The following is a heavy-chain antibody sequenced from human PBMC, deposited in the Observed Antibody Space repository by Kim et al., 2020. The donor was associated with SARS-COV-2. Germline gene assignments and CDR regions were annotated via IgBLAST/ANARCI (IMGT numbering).Heavy chain of an antibody. J-gene: IGHJ4*02. CDR3: ARGPGVVTAMSSDY. D-gene: IGHD2-21*02. Sequence: AGSVKGRFTISIDNAKNSLYLQMNSLRAEDTAVYYCARGPGVVTAMSSDYCGQGTLVTVSS. V-gene: IGHV3-21*01.